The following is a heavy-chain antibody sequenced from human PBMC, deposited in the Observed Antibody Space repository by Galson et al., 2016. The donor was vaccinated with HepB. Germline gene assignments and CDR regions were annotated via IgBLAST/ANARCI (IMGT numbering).Heavy chain of an antibody. J-gene: IGHJ1*01. V-gene: IGHV3-33*01. D-gene: IGHD2-15*01. Sequence: SLRLSCAASGFTFSLYGMHWVRQAPGKGLEWVAFTWYDGSYEHYAESVKGRFTISRDNSKNTLYLQMNSLRAEDTAVYYCARGYCSGGRCHWEYVHHWGQGTLVTVSS. CDR3: ARGYCSGGRCHWEYVHH. CDR1: GFTFSLYG. CDR2: TWYDGSYE.